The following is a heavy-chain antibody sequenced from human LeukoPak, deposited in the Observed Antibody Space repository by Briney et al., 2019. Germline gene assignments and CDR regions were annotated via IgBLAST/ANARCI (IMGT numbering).Heavy chain of an antibody. Sequence: SETLSLTRTVSGGSISSYYWSWIRQPAGKGLEWIRRIYTSGSTNYNPSLKSRVTMSVDTSKNQFSLKLSSLRSEDTAVYYCARVPGIAAAGGEDYWGQGTLVTVSS. J-gene: IGHJ4*02. CDR2: IYTSGST. CDR3: ARVPGIAAAGGEDY. CDR1: GGSISSYY. D-gene: IGHD6-13*01. V-gene: IGHV4-4*07.